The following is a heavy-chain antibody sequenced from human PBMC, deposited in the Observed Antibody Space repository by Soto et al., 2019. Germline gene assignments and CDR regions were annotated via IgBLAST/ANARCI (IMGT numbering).Heavy chain of an antibody. CDR2: IYWDDHK. J-gene: IGHJ4*02. CDR1: GFSLTTSGVG. Sequence: QITLEESGPTLVKPTQTLTLTCSFSGFSLTTSGVGVGWIRQPPGKALEWLALIYWDDHKRYSPSLRSRLTIYKDTYQVQGALRRNKLDHLDSGTYYCAHRRDGGNQNVVFHFWGQGTPAPVSS. CDR3: AHRRDGGNQNVVFHF. V-gene: IGHV2-5*02. D-gene: IGHD2-15*01.